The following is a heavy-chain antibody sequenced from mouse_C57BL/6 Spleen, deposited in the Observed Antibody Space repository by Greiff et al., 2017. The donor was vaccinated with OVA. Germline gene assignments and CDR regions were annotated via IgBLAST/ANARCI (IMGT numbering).Heavy chain of an antibody. Sequence: VQLQQPGAELVRPGSSVKLSCKASGYTFTSYWMDWVKQRPGQGLEWIGNIYPSDSETHYNQKFKDKATLTVDKSSSTAYMQLSSLTSEDSAVYYCARQEYYGSTHDYWGQGTTLTVSS. V-gene: IGHV1-61*01. CDR3: ARQEYYGSTHDY. D-gene: IGHD1-1*01. CDR1: GYTFTSYW. J-gene: IGHJ2*01. CDR2: IYPSDSET.